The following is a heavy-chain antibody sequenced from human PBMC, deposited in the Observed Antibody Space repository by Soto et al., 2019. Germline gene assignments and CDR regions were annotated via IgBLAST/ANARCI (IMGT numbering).Heavy chain of an antibody. CDR2: ISPNSDDT. CDR3: ASVNYDYHYGMDV. J-gene: IGHJ6*02. CDR1: GHTFTGYY. V-gene: IGHV1-2*02. Sequence: QVQLVQSGAEVRKPGASVKVSCKASGHTFTGYYLYWVRQAPGQGLEWMGWISPNSDDTKYAQILQGRVTMTRDTSISTAYMELSRLRSDDTAVYFCASVNYDYHYGMDVWGQGTTVTVSS.